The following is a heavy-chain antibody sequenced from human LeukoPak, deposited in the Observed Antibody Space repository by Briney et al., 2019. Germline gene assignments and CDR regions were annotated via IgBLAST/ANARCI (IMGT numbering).Heavy chain of an antibody. CDR3: ARGVVLAAMGRYYFDY. V-gene: IGHV3-23*01. J-gene: IGHJ4*02. Sequence: GGSLRLSCAASGFTFSSYAMSWVRQAPGKGLEWVSAISGSGGSTYYADSVKGRFTISRDNAKNSLYLQMNSLRAEDTAVYYCARGVVLAAMGRYYFDYWGQGTLVTVSS. CDR2: ISGSGGST. CDR1: GFTFSSYA. D-gene: IGHD2-2*01.